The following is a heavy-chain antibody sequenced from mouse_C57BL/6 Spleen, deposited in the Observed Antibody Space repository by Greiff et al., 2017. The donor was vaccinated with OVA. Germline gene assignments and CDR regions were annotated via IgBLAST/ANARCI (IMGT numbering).Heavy chain of an antibody. CDR1: GYTFTSYW. CDR2: IYPGSGSP. CDR3: AKDSSGPYAMDY. Sequence: QVQLQQPGAELVKPGASVKMSCKASGYTFTSYWITWVKQRPGQGLEWIGDIYPGSGSPNYNEKFKSKATLTVDTSSSTAYMQLSSLTSEDSAVYYCAKDSSGPYAMDYWGQGTSVTVSS. V-gene: IGHV1-55*01. D-gene: IGHD3-2*02. J-gene: IGHJ4*01.